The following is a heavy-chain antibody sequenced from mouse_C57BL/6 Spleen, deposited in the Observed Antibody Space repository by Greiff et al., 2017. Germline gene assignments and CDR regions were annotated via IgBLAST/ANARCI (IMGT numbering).Heavy chain of an antibody. CDR3: ARDELLRSPFAY. CDR2: INPGSGGT. Sequence: QVQLQQSGAELVRPGTSVKVSCKASGYAFTNYLIAWVKQRPGQGLEWIGVINPGSGGTNYNEKFKGKATLTADKSSSTAYMQLSSLTSEDSAVYFCARDELLRSPFAYWGQGTLVTVSA. J-gene: IGHJ3*01. CDR1: GYAFTNYL. V-gene: IGHV1-54*01. D-gene: IGHD1-1*01.